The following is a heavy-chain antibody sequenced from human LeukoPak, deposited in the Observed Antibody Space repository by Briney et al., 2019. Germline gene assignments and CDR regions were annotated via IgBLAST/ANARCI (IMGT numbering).Heavy chain of an antibody. CDR2: ISSSSSYI. CDR3: ARDPGSIAAVKSDAFDI. V-gene: IGHV3-21*01. D-gene: IGHD6-13*01. CDR1: GFTFSSYS. J-gene: IGHJ3*02. Sequence: GGSLRLSCAASGFTFSSYSMNWVRQAPGKGLEWVSSISSSSSYIYYADSVKGRFTISRDNAKNSLYLQMNSLRAEDTAVYYCARDPGSIAAVKSDAFDIWGQGTMVTVSS.